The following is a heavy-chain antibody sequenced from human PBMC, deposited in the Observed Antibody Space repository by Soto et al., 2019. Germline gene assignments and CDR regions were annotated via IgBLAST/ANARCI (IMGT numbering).Heavy chain of an antibody. D-gene: IGHD3-16*01. CDR1: GFIFSDFQ. CDR3: AIDNLAFQGAFDL. J-gene: IGHJ4*02. V-gene: IGHV3-21*02. CDR2: ITGTSAFT. Sequence: VQLVQSGGGPVKPGGSLRLSCAASGFIFSDFQLNWVRQAPGRGLEWLSSITGTSAFTHYADSIEGRFTISRDNPNNLWLLQMDNLRPEDTAVYYCAIDNLAFQGAFDLWGQGTLVTVSS.